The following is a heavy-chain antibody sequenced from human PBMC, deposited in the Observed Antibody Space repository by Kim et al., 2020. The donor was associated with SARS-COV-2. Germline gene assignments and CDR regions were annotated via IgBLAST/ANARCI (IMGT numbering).Heavy chain of an antibody. CDR2: IRSTIYGGTT. D-gene: IGHD2-2*01. CDR1: GFTFREFP. Sequence: GGSLRLSCVSSGFTFREFPMAWVRQAPGKGLEWIGFIRSTIYGGTTEYAASGRGRFIISRYDSKNIAHLQINSLKTEDTGVYDCVRVDGSSIRGYGDDYRNYSGRAVWAQGTTFIV. J-gene: IGHJ6*02. V-gene: IGHV3-49*04. CDR3: VRVDGSSIRGYGDDYRNYSGRAV.